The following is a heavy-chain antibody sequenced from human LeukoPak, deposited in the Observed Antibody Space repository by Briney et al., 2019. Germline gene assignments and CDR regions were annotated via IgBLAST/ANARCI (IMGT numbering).Heavy chain of an antibody. CDR1: GFTFSSYG. D-gene: IGHD2-2*02. Sequence: PGGSLRLYCAASGFTFSSYGMHWVRQAPGKGLEWVAVISYDGTNKYYVDSVKGRFTISRDNSKNTLYLQMNSLRAEDTAVYYCAKRGDCSSISCSTYGIDYWGQGTLVTVSS. CDR3: AKRGDCSSISCSTYGIDY. V-gene: IGHV3-30*18. CDR2: ISYDGTNK. J-gene: IGHJ4*02.